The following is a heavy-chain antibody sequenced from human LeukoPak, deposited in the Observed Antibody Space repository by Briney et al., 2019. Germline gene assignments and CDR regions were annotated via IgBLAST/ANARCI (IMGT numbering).Heavy chain of an antibody. CDR2: IYTSGST. D-gene: IGHD6-19*01. Sequence: PSQTLSLTCTVSGRSISSGSYYWSWIRQPAGKGLEWIGRIYTSGSTNYNPSLKSRVTISVDTSKNQFSLKLSSVTAADTAVYYCARAGYSSGWYVYWGQGTLVTVSS. V-gene: IGHV4-61*02. CDR1: GRSISSGSYY. J-gene: IGHJ4*02. CDR3: ARAGYSSGWYVY.